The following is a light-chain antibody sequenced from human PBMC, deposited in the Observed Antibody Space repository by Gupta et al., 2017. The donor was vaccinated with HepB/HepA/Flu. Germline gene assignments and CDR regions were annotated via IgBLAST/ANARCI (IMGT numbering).Light chain of an antibody. CDR2: EVT. CDR3: TSYAGNDRGV. V-gene: IGLV2-8*01. CDR1: SSDVGGYNS. J-gene: IGLJ2*01. Sequence: TISCTGTSSDVGGYNSVSWYQQHPGEAPRLMIYEVTKRPSGVPDRFSGSKSGNTASLTASGHQAEDEAYYYSTSYAGNDRGVFGGGTKLTVL.